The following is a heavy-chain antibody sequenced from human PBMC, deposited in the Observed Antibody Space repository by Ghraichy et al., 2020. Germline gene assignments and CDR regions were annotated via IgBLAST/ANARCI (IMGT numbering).Heavy chain of an antibody. Sequence: SQTLSLTCTVSGGSISSYYWNWIRQPPGKGLEWIGYINYSGSTNYNPSLTSRVSISVDTSKNQFSLKLSSVTAADTAVYYCAAIPPGRWYFDLWGRGTLVTVSS. V-gene: IGHV4-59*08. CDR2: INYSGST. J-gene: IGHJ2*01. CDR1: GGSISSYY. CDR3: AAIPPGRWYFDL. D-gene: IGHD2-21*01.